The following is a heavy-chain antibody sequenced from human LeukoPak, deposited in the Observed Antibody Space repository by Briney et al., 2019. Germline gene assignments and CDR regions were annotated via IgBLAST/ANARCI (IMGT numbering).Heavy chain of an antibody. CDR3: VKSPWYHGSGSYSGTIH. Sequence: GGSLRLSCAASGFTFSSYAMSWVRQAPGKGLERVSLVYSGGTTCHADSAKGRFTISRDDSKNTVYLQMNSLRAEDTAVYYCVKSPWYHGSGSYSGTIHWGQGTLVTVSS. V-gene: IGHV3-66*01. J-gene: IGHJ4*02. D-gene: IGHD3-10*01. CDR1: GFTFSSYA. CDR2: VYSGGTT.